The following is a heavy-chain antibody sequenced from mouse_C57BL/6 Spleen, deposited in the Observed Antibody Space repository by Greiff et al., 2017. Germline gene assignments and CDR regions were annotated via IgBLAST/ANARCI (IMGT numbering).Heavy chain of an antibody. V-gene: IGHV5-17*01. D-gene: IGHD1-1*01. Sequence: EVKLLESGGGLVKPGGSLKLSCAASGFTFSDYGMHWVRQAPEKGLEWVAYISSGSSTIYYADTVKGRFTISRDNAKNTLFLLMTSLRSEDTAMYYCARTTVGGNAMDYWGQGTSVTVSS. CDR2: ISSGSSTI. CDR1: GFTFSDYG. CDR3: ARTTVGGNAMDY. J-gene: IGHJ4*01.